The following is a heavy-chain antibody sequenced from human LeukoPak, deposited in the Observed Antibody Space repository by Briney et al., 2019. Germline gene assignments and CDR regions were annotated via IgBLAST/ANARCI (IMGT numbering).Heavy chain of an antibody. D-gene: IGHD3-10*01. V-gene: IGHV3-23*01. CDR1: GFTVSSNYA. CDR2: ISGSGGST. CDR3: AKDRTKLE. J-gene: IGHJ4*02. Sequence: GGSLRLSCAASGFTVSSNYAMSWVRQAPGKGLEWVSGISGSGGSTYYAASVKGRFTISRDNIKNTLELQMNTLRAEDTAVYYCAKDRTKLEWGQGTLVTVSS.